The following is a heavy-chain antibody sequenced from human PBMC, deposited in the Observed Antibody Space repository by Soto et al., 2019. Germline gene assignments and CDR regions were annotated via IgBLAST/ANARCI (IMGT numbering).Heavy chain of an antibody. CDR3: ARGWVSYGPLDY. Sequence: QVQLQQSGPGLVKPSQTLSLTCAISGDSVSRNSVAWNWIRQSPSRGLEWLGRTYYRSRWNNDYAVSVKSRITINADTPKNQFSLHLNSVTPEDTAVYYCARGWVSYGPLDYWGQGILVTVSS. CDR2: TYYRSRWNN. J-gene: IGHJ4*02. D-gene: IGHD5-18*01. CDR1: GDSVSRNSVA. V-gene: IGHV6-1*01.